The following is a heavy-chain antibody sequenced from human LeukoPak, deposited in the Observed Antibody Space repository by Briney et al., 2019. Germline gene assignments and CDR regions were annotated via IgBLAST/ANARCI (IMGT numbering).Heavy chain of an antibody. Sequence: ASVKVSCKASGYTFTGYYMHWVRQAPGQGLEWMGWINPNSGGTSYAQKFQGRVTMTRDTSTSTVYMELSSLRSEDTAVYYCASGDLGSYFDYWGQGTLVTVSS. D-gene: IGHD1-26*01. CDR1: GYTFTGYY. J-gene: IGHJ4*02. CDR3: ASGDLGSYFDY. V-gene: IGHV1-2*02. CDR2: INPNSGGT.